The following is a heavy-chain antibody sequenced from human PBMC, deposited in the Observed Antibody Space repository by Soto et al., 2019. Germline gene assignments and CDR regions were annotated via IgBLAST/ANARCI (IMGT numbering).Heavy chain of an antibody. V-gene: IGHV3-13*05. Sequence: EVQLVESGGGLVQPGGSLRLSCEASGFTFRNYDMHWVRQGTGKGLEWVPGISAAGDPDYADSVVGRFTISRENAQNSFFLQMTSLRVGDTAVYYCARTDRDFYGLDVWGQGTKVSGSS. CDR3: ARTDRDFYGLDV. CDR2: ISAAGDP. J-gene: IGHJ6*02. CDR1: GFTFRNYD.